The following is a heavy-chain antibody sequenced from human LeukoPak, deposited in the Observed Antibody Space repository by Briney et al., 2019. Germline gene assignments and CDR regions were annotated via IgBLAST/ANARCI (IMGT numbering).Heavy chain of an antibody. CDR3: ARGIQNRYYYGSGTHLFDY. CDR2: INHSGST. CDR1: GGSFSGYY. V-gene: IGHV4-34*01. J-gene: IGHJ4*02. D-gene: IGHD3-10*01. Sequence: SETLSLTCAVYGGSFSGYYWSWIRQPPGKGLEWIGEINHSGSTNYNPSLESRVTISVDTSKNQFSLKLSSVTAADTAVYYCARGIQNRYYYGSGTHLFDYWGQGTLVTVSS.